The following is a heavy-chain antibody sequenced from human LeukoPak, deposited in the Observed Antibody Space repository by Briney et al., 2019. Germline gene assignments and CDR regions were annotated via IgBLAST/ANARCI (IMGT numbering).Heavy chain of an antibody. J-gene: IGHJ5*02. V-gene: IGHV1-2*02. CDR2: INPNSGGT. CDR3: ASVVPAAIDVHGFDP. D-gene: IGHD2-2*01. Sequence: EASVKVSCKASGYTFTGYYMHWVRQAPGQGLEWMGWINPNSGGTNYAQKFQGRVTMTRDTSIGTAYMELSRLRSDDTAVYYCASVVPAAIDVHGFDPWGQGTLVTVSS. CDR1: GYTFTGYY.